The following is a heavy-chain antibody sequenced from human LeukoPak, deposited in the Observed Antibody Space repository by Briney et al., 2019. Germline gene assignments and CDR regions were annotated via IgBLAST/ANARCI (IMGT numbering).Heavy chain of an antibody. D-gene: IGHD2-15*01. V-gene: IGHV3-23*01. CDR1: GFTFSSYA. CDR2: ITGSGGST. Sequence: PGGSLRLSCAASGFTFSSYAMSWVRQAPGKGLEWVSSITGSGGSTYSADSVKGRFTISRDNSKNTLYLQMNSLRAEDTAMYYCARLWKISGSGEFDYWGQGTLVTVSS. J-gene: IGHJ4*02. CDR3: ARLWKISGSGEFDY.